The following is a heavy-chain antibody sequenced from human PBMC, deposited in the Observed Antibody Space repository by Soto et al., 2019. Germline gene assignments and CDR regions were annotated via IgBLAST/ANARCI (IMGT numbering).Heavy chain of an antibody. Sequence: VQLVESGGGVVQPGRSLRLSCVGSGFTFSNYAMNWVRQAPGKGLEWVSGISGGSGDSTFYADSVKGRFTISRDNSKNTLHLQMNSLRTEDTAVYYCAKNQPSWATRAAFDYWGQGTLVTVSS. V-gene: IGHV3-23*04. J-gene: IGHJ4*02. D-gene: IGHD2-2*01. CDR3: AKNQPSWATRAAFDY. CDR2: ISGGSGDST. CDR1: GFTFSNYA.